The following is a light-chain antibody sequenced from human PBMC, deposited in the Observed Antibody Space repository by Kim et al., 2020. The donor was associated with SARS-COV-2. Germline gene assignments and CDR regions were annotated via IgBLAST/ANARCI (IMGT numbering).Light chain of an antibody. CDR2: GAS. CDR1: QSVNTN. CDR3: QQDTDWPLT. Sequence: EIVMTQSPATLSVSPGERATLSCRASQSVNTNLAWYQQKPGQAPRLLIYGASTRATGIPARFSGSGSGTEFTLTISSLQSEDFAVYYWQQDTDWPLTFGQGTRLEIK. V-gene: IGKV3-15*01. J-gene: IGKJ5*01.